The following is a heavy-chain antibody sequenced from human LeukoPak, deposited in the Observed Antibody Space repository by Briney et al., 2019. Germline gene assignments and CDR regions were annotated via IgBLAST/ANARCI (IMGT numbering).Heavy chain of an antibody. J-gene: IGHJ4*02. V-gene: IGHV3-7*01. CDR3: ARDPARRSDY. CDR2: MKPDGSEK. Sequence: GGSLRLSCEASGFTFRSYAMNWVRQAPGKGLEWVASMKPDGSEKHYVDSVKGRFTISRDNAKNSLYLQMNSLRAEDTAVYYCARDPARRSDYWGQGTLVTVSS. CDR1: GFTFRSYA.